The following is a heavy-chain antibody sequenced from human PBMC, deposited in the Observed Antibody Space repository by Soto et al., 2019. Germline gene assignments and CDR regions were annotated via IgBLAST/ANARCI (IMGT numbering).Heavy chain of an antibody. CDR2: IYYTGST. CDR3: ARDDGYYRLYDY. Sequence: QVRLXXSGPGLVKPXXXXSLTXTVXGGSISSGDYFWSWVRQPPGKGLEWIGYIYYTGSTSYNPSLKSRITMSVDTSKNQFSLKVSSVTAADTAVYFCARDDGYYRLYDYWGQGTLVTVSS. J-gene: IGHJ4*02. CDR1: GGSISSGDYF. D-gene: IGHD3-3*01. V-gene: IGHV4-30-4*01.